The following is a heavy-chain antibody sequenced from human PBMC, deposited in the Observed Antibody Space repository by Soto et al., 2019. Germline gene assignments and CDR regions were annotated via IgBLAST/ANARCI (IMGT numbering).Heavy chain of an antibody. V-gene: IGHV3-43D*04. CDR1: GFTFDDYT. J-gene: IGHJ4*02. CDR2: LTWNGGST. D-gene: IGHD5-12*01. Sequence: PGGSLRLSCAASGFTFDDYTMHWVRQAPRKGLEWVSLLTWNGGSTSYADSVKGRFTISRDNSKNSLYLQMNSLRAEDTALYYCAKAQTLMATIEEYYFDYWGQGTLVTVS. CDR3: AKAQTLMATIEEYYFDY.